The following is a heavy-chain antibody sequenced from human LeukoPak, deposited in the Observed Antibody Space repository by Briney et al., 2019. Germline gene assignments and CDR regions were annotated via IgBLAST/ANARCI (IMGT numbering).Heavy chain of an antibody. V-gene: IGHV1-2*02. J-gene: IGHJ4*02. CDR2: INPNSGGT. CDR1: GYTFTGYY. CDR3: ARGRGYSGYDLTDY. D-gene: IGHD5-12*01. Sequence: ASVKVSCKASGYTFTGYYMHWVRQAPGQGLEWMGWINPNSGGTNYAQKFQGRVTMTRDTSTSTAYMELSRLRSDDTAVYYCARGRGYSGYDLTDYWGQGTLVTVSS.